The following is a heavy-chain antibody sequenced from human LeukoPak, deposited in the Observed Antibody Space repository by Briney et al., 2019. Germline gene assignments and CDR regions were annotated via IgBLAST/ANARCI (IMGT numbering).Heavy chain of an antibody. CDR3: AKGEGNYYDSSGQHAFDI. Sequence: PGGSLRLSCAASGFTFSSYAMSWVRQAPGKGLEWVSAISGSGGSTYYADSVKGRFTISRDNSKNTLYLQMNSLRAEDTAVYYCAKGEGNYYDSSGQHAFDIWGQGTMVTVSS. CDR1: GFTFSSYA. CDR2: ISGSGGST. D-gene: IGHD3-22*01. V-gene: IGHV3-23*01. J-gene: IGHJ3*02.